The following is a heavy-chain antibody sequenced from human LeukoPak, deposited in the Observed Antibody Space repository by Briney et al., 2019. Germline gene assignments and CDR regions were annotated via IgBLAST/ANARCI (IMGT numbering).Heavy chain of an antibody. J-gene: IGHJ4*02. Sequence: SQTLSLTCTVSGGSISSGDYYWSWIRQPPGKGLEWIGYIYYSGSTNYNPSLKSRVTISVDTSKNQFSLKLSSVTAADTAVYYCARLRVDTAMVPEYYFDYWGQGTLVTVSS. CDR1: GGSISSGDYY. CDR3: ARLRVDTAMVPEYYFDY. V-gene: IGHV4-61*08. D-gene: IGHD5-18*01. CDR2: IYYSGST.